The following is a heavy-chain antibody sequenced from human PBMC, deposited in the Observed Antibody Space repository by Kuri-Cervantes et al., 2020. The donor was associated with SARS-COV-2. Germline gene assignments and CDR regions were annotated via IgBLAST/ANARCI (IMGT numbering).Heavy chain of an antibody. D-gene: IGHD3-10*01. J-gene: IGHJ4*02. V-gene: IGHV3-23*01. CDR2: IGSSDGGA. CDR3: ARVLSWFPDY. Sequence: GGSLRLSCAASGFTFSSSTMLWVRQAPGKGLEYVAGIGSSDGGATYADSVKGRFTVSRDNSKNTLHLRMNGLRAEDTAMYYCARVLSWFPDYWGQGTLVTVSS. CDR1: GFTFSSST.